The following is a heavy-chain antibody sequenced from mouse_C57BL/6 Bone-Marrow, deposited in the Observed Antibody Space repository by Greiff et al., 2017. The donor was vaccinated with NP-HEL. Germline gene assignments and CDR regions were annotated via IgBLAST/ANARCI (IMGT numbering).Heavy chain of an antibody. J-gene: IGHJ4*01. CDR1: GFTFSNYW. CDR3: TPTGGYYAMDY. CDR2: ISLKSDNYAT. Sequence: EVHLVESGGGLVQPGGSMKLSCVASGFTFSNYWMNWVRQSPEKGLEWVAQISLKSDNYATHYAESVKGRFTISRDDSKSSIYQQMNNLRAEDTGIYYCTPTGGYYAMDYWGQGTAVTVSS. D-gene: IGHD1-1*01. V-gene: IGHV6-3*01.